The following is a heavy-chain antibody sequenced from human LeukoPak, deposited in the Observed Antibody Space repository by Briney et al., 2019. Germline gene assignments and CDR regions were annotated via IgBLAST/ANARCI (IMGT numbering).Heavy chain of an antibody. J-gene: IGHJ5*02. V-gene: IGHV1-69*04. CDR1: GYTFTSYG. CDR3: ARGPVVVAATNWFDP. D-gene: IGHD2-15*01. Sequence: SVKVSCKASGYTFTSYGISWVRQAPGQGLEWMGRIIPILGIANYAQKFQGRVTITADKSTSTAYMELSSLRSEDTAVYYCARGPVVVAATNWFDPWGQGTLVTVSS. CDR2: IIPILGIA.